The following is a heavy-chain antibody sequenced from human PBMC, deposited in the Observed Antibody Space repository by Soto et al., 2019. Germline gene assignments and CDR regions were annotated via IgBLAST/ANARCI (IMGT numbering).Heavy chain of an antibody. CDR2: ISGSGGST. J-gene: IGHJ4*02. CDR3: AKDLDRSGWFLYYFDY. Sequence: GGSLRLSCAASGFTFSSYAMSWVRQAPGKGLEWVSAISGSGGSTYYADSVKGRFTISRDNSKNTLYLQMNSLRAEDTAVCYCAKDLDRSGWFLYYFDYWGQGNLVTVSS. CDR1: GFTFSSYA. V-gene: IGHV3-23*01. D-gene: IGHD6-19*01.